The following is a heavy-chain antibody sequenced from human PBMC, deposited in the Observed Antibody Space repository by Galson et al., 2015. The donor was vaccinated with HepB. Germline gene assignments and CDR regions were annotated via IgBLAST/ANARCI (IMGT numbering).Heavy chain of an antibody. D-gene: IGHD3-10*01. CDR1: GGSISSGGYS. CDR2: IYYSGST. CDR3: ARERVRGVTATQYYYYGMDV. Sequence: TLSLTCAVSGGSISSGGYSWSWIRQPPGKGLEWIGYIYYSGSTYYNPSLRSRVTISVDTSKNQFSLKLSSVTAADTAVYYCARERVRGVTATQYYYYGMDVWGQGTTVTVSS. J-gene: IGHJ6*02. V-gene: IGHV4-30-4*07.